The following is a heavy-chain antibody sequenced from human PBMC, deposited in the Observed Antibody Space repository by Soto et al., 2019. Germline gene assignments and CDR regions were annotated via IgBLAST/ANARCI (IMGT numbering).Heavy chain of an antibody. CDR2: INPGDSDI. V-gene: IGHV5-51*01. CDR1: GYSFTTYW. D-gene: IGHD3-22*01. J-gene: IGHJ4*02. CDR3: ARRGHYYDSSGYYPKTFDY. Sequence: GESLKISCKASGYSFTTYWIAWVRQMPGKGLEWMGIINPGDSDIRYSPSFQGQVTISADNSISTAYLQWSSLKASDTAMYFCARRGHYYDSSGYYPKTFDYWGQGTPVTVSS.